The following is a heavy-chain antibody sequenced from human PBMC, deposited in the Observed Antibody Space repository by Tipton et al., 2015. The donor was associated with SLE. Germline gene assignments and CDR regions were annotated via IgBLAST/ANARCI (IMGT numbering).Heavy chain of an antibody. CDR1: GYTFTSYG. CDR3: ARGGCIAARKDHYYVMDV. Sequence: QSGAEVKKPGASVKVSCKASGYTFTSYGISWVRQAPGQGLEWMGWISAYNGNTNYAQKLQGRVTMTTDTSTSTAYMELRSLTSDDTAVCSCARGGCIAARKDHYYVMDVWGQGPTITVS. J-gene: IGHJ6*02. V-gene: IGHV1-18*01. D-gene: IGHD6-6*01. CDR2: ISAYNGNT.